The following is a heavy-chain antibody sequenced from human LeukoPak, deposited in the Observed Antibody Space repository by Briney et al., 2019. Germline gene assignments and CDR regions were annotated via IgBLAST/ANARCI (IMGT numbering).Heavy chain of an antibody. J-gene: IGHJ6*03. CDR1: GFTFSSYS. V-gene: IGHV3-21*01. D-gene: IGHD2-21*02. CDR3: ARADSCGGDCYQTYYYYYYMDV. CDR2: ISSSSSYI. Sequence: PGGSLRLSCAASGFTFSSYSMNWVRQAPGKGLEWVSSISSSSSYIYYADSVKGRFTISRDNAKNSLYLQMNSLRAEDTAVYYCARADSCGGDCYQTYYYYYYMDVWGKGTTVTISS.